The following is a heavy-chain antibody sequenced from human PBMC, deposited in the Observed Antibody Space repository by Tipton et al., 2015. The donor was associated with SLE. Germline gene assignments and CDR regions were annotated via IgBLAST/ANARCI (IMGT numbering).Heavy chain of an antibody. CDR2: IYYSGST. D-gene: IGHD6-19*01. J-gene: IGHJ3*02. CDR3: ARDRSGSDAFDI. V-gene: IGHV4-59*11. CDR1: GGSISSHY. Sequence: LRLSCTVSGGSISSHYWSWIRQPPGKGLEWIGYIYYSGSTNYNPSLKSRVTISVDTSKNQFSLKLSSVTAADTAVYYCARDRSGSDAFDIWGQGTMVTVSS.